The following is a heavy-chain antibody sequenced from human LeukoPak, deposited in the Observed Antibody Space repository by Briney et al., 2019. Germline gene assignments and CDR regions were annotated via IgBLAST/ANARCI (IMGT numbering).Heavy chain of an antibody. CDR2: IKQDGSEK. Sequence: PGGSLRLSCAASGFTFSRYWMTWVRQAPGKGLEWVANIKQDGSEKDYVDSVKGRFTISRDNAESSLYLQMNSLRAEDTAVYYCAKLGDDYWGQGTLVTVSS. J-gene: IGHJ4*02. CDR3: AKLGDDY. D-gene: IGHD3-10*01. CDR1: GFTFSRYW. V-gene: IGHV3-7*01.